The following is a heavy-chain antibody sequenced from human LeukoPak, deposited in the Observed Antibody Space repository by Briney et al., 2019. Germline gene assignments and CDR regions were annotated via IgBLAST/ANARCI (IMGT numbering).Heavy chain of an antibody. Sequence: PGGSLRLSCAASGFTFSSYSMNWVRQAPGKGLEWVSSISSSSSYIYYADSVKGRFTISRDNAKNSLYLQMNSPRAEDTAVYYCARVAAAGTTGGAFDIWGQGTMVTVSS. CDR2: ISSSSSYI. CDR1: GFTFSSYS. D-gene: IGHD6-13*01. V-gene: IGHV3-21*01. J-gene: IGHJ3*02. CDR3: ARVAAAGTTGGAFDI.